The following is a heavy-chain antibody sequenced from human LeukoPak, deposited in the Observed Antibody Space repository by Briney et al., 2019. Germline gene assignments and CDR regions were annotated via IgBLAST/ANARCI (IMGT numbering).Heavy chain of an antibody. J-gene: IGHJ6*02. CDR3: ARVSQVAAAGHLLSMDV. Sequence: GGSLRLSCAASGFTFSDYYMSWIRQAPGKGLEWVSYISSSGSTIYYADSVKGRFTISRDNAKNSLYLQMNSLRAEDTAVYYCARVSQVAAAGHLLSMDVWGQGTTVTVSS. CDR2: ISSSGSTI. CDR1: GFTFSDYY. V-gene: IGHV3-11*04. D-gene: IGHD6-13*01.